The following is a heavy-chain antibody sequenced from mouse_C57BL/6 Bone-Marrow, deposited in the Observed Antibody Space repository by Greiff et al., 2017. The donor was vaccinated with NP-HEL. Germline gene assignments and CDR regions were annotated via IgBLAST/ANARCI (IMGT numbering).Heavy chain of an antibody. CDR3: ANSLRNGPAWFAY. CDR1: GYTFTSYW. D-gene: IGHD1-1*02. J-gene: IGHJ3*01. CDR2: IYPGNSDT. V-gene: IGHV1-5*01. Sequence: VQLKQSGTVLARPGASVKMSCKTSGYTFTSYWMHWVKQWPGQGLEWIGAIYPGNSDTRYNQKFKGKAKQTAVTSASTAYMELSSLTNEDSEVNFCANSLRNGPAWFAYWVPGNLVTVSA.